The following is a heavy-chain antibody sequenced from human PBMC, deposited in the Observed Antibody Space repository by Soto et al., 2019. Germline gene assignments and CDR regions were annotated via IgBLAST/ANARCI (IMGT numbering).Heavy chain of an antibody. CDR3: ERTSIEADGIDY. Sequence: ASVKIACSACGSPSTRYAMDCVRQTPGQGLAWMGWTNTNTGNPTYAQGFIGRFVFSLDTSVSRAYLQICSIKVETTAVYSYERTSIEADGIDYWGQGTLVTVSS. V-gene: IGHV7-4-1*01. CDR1: GSPSTRYA. D-gene: IGHD6-13*01. J-gene: IGHJ4*02. CDR2: TNTNTGNP.